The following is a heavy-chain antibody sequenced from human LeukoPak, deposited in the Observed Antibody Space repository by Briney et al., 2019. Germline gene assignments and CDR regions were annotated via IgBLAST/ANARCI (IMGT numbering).Heavy chain of an antibody. CDR2: INHSGST. Sequence: SETLSLTCAVYGGSFSGYYWSWIRQPPGKGLEWIGEINHSGSTNYNPSLKSRVTISVDTSKNQFSLKLSSVTAADTAVYYCARVSFGWTSPHSDYWGQGTLVTVSS. J-gene: IGHJ4*02. CDR3: ARVSFGWTSPHSDY. D-gene: IGHD6-19*01. CDR1: GGSFSGYY. V-gene: IGHV4-34*01.